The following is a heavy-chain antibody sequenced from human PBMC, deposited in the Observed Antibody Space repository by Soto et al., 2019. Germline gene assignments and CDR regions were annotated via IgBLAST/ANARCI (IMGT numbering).Heavy chain of an antibody. CDR2: INWNSGSI. D-gene: IGHD3-16*01. V-gene: IGHV3-9*01. CDR3: AKEKGFGGVRKGMDV. Sequence: EVQLVESGGGLVQPGRSLRLSCAASGFTFDDYAMHWVRPAPGQGLEWVSGINWNSGSIGYADSVKGRFTISRDNAQDSLSLQMNSLRTEDTALYYCAKEKGFGGVRKGMDVWGQGTKVTVSS. J-gene: IGHJ6*02. CDR1: GFTFDDYA.